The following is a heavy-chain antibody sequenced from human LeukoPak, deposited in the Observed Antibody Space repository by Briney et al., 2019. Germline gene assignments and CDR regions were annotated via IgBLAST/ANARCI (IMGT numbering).Heavy chain of an antibody. Sequence: GESLKISCKGSGYSFTSYWIGWVRQMPGKGLEWMGIIYPGDSDTRYSPSFQGQVTISADKSISTAYLQWSSLKASDTAMYYCARLWDCSGGSCYALNYWGQGTLVTVSS. V-gene: IGHV5-51*01. D-gene: IGHD2-15*01. CDR3: ARLWDCSGGSCYALNY. CDR1: GYSFTSYW. J-gene: IGHJ4*02. CDR2: IYPGDSDT.